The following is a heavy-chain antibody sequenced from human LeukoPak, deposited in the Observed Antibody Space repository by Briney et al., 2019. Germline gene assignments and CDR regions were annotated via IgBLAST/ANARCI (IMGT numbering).Heavy chain of an antibody. CDR3: ARVNPSSSWPDYFDY. CDR2: ISSSGSTI. J-gene: IGHJ4*02. Sequence: GGSLRLSCAASGLTFSDYYMSWIRQAPGKGLEWVSYISSSGSTIYYADSVKGRFTISRDNAKNSLYLQMNSLRAEDTAVYYCARVNPSSSWPDYFDYWGQGTLVTVSS. V-gene: IGHV3-11*01. D-gene: IGHD6-13*01. CDR1: GLTFSDYY.